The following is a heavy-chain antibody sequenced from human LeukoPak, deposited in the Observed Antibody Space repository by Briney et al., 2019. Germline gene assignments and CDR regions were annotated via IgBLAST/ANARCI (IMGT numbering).Heavy chain of an antibody. D-gene: IGHD5-12*01. Sequence: GGSLRLSCAASGFTFSSYGMSWVRQAPGKGLEWVSSISSSSSYIYYADSVKGRFTISRDNAKNSLYLQMNSLRAEDTAVYYCARDPSGYSGYDYPYYFDYWGQGTLVTVSS. CDR3: ARDPSGYSGYDYPYYFDY. CDR1: GFTFSSYG. CDR2: ISSSSSYI. V-gene: IGHV3-21*01. J-gene: IGHJ4*02.